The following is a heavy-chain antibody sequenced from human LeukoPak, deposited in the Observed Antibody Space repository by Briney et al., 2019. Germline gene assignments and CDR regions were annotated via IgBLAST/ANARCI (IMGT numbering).Heavy chain of an antibody. V-gene: IGHV3-74*01. J-gene: IGHJ4*02. CDR2: IDTDVSAT. CDR1: GFTFSAYW. CDR3: ARGLWGIEY. D-gene: IGHD7-27*01. Sequence: GGSLRLSCAASGFTFSAYWMHWVRQTPGKGLVWVSRIDTDVSATNYADSVKGRFTISRDNAENTLYLEMNSLRAEDTAVYYCARGLWGIEYWGQGTLVTVSS.